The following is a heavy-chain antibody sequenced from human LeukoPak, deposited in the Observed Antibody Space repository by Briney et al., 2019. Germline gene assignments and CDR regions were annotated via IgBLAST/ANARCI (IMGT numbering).Heavy chain of an antibody. J-gene: IGHJ4*02. CDR3: ARLDYYANSGTDY. D-gene: IGHD3-22*01. V-gene: IGHV5-51*01. Sequence: VESLEISCTGSGYIFANYWIGWVRQMPGKGLEWMGIIYPGDSDTKYSPSFQGQVTISADKSINTAYLQWSSLKASDTAMYYCARLDYYANSGTDYWGQGTLVTVSS. CDR1: GYIFANYW. CDR2: IYPGDSDT.